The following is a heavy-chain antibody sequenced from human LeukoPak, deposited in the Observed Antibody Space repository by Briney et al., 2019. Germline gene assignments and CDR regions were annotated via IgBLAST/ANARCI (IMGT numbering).Heavy chain of an antibody. V-gene: IGHV4-34*01. J-gene: IGHJ6*03. CDR2: INHSGST. D-gene: IGHD2-2*01. CDR3: ARGDCSSTSCYVGYYYYMDV. Sequence: SETLSLTCAVYGGSFSGYYWSWIRQPPGKGLEWIGEINHSGSTNYNPSLKSRVTISVDTSKNQFSLKLSSVTAADTAVYYCARGDCSSTSCYVGYYYYMDVWGKGTMVTVSS. CDR1: GGSFSGYY.